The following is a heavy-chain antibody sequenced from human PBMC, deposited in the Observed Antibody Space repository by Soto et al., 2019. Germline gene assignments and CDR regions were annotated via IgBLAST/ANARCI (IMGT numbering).Heavy chain of an antibody. Sequence: GGSLRLSCVGSGFTFSDSVMAWVRQAPGKGLEWLSVMSGDGRTRYALSVTGRFTISRDNSKNTPYLQMRSLRAEDAAVYYCAKGVSQYTPLALFDYWGRGTLVTVSS. J-gene: IGHJ4*02. CDR2: MSGDGRT. CDR1: GFTFSDSV. D-gene: IGHD5-18*01. V-gene: IGHV3-23*01. CDR3: AKGVSQYTPLALFDY.